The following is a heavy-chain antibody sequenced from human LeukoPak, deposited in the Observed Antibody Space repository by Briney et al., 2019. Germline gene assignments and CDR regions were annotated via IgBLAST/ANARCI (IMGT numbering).Heavy chain of an antibody. D-gene: IGHD2-15*01. CDR3: ARTAMGDCSGGICYSDNALDI. V-gene: IGHV5-51*01. Sequence: GESLQISCKGSGYSFTSYWIGWVRQMPGKGLEWMGIIYPGDSDTRYSPSFQGQVTISADKSISTAYLQWSSLKASDTAMYYCARTAMGDCSGGICYSDNALDIWGQGTMVTVCS. CDR1: GYSFTSYW. J-gene: IGHJ3*02. CDR2: IYPGDSDT.